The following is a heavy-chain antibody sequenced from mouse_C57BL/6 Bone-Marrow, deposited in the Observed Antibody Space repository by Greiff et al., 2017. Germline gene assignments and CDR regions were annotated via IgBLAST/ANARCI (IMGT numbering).Heavy chain of an antibody. CDR3: ARDHYSNHSSMDY. D-gene: IGHD2-5*01. J-gene: IGHJ4*01. V-gene: IGHV1-64*01. CDR1: GYTFTSYW. CDR2: IHPNSGST. Sequence: QVQLQQSGAELVKPGASVKLSCKASGYTFTSYWMHWVKQRPGQGLEWIGMIHPNSGSTNYNEKFKSKATLTVDKSSSTAYMQLSSLTSEDSAVYYCARDHYSNHSSMDYWGQGTSVTVSS.